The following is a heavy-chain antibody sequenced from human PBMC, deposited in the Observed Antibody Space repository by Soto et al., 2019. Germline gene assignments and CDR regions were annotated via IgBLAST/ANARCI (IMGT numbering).Heavy chain of an antibody. V-gene: IGHV5-51*01. D-gene: IGHD1-26*01. CDR1: GYTFTNYW. CDR2: IYPGDSDT. J-gene: IGHJ6*02. CDR3: AKSIEGGPMDV. Sequence: PGESLKISCKGSGYTFTNYWIGWVRQMPGKGPEWMGIIYPGDSDTKYNPSFQGQVTISADKSITTTYLQWSSLKASDTAIYYCAKSIEGGPMDVWGQGTTVTAP.